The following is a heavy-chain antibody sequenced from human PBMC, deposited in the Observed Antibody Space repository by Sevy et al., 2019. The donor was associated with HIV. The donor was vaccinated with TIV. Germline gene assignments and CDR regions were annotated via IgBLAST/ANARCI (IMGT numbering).Heavy chain of an antibody. CDR2: IYTTGGT. Sequence: SETLSLTCTVSGGSIGSHYWSWIRQPAGKGLEWIGRIYTTGGTRYNPSLKSRATMSLDTSNNQFSLKLNSVTAADTAVYYCAREIHWVYGDYERSFDLWGQGTLVTVSS. CDR3: AREIHWVYGDYERSFDL. CDR1: GGSIGSHY. D-gene: IGHD4-17*01. V-gene: IGHV4-4*07. J-gene: IGHJ4*02.